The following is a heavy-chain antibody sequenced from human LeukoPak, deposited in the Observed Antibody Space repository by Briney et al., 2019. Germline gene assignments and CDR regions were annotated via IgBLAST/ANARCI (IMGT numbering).Heavy chain of an antibody. Sequence: GGSLRLSCAVSGFAFGSEALSWVRQAPGKGLEWVSAISGSGGSTYYADSVKGRFTISRDNSKNTLYLQMNSLRAEDTAVYYCAKSLHLEWLSNWFDPWGQGTLVAVSS. V-gene: IGHV3-23*01. CDR1: GFAFGSEA. CDR3: AKSLHLEWLSNWFDP. CDR2: ISGSGGST. D-gene: IGHD3-3*01. J-gene: IGHJ5*02.